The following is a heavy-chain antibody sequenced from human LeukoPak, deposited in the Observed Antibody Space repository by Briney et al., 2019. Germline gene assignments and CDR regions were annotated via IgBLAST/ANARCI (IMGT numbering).Heavy chain of an antibody. CDR2: IYYSGNT. Sequence: SETLSLTCTVSGGSISGYYWSWIRQPPGKGLEWIGNIYYSGNTNYNPSLKSRVTMSVDTSKNQFSLKLSSVTAADTAVYYCARVASVSGDDILNFDYWGQGTLVTVSS. CDR1: GGSISGYY. CDR3: ARVASVSGDDILNFDY. D-gene: IGHD3-9*01. V-gene: IGHV4-59*12. J-gene: IGHJ4*02.